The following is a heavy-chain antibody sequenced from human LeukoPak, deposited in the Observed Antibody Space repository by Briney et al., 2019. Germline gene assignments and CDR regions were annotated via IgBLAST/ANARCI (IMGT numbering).Heavy chain of an antibody. V-gene: IGHV3-53*01. J-gene: IGHJ4*02. D-gene: IGHD2-15*01. CDR1: GFTFSRYA. Sequence: GGSLRLSCAASGFTFSRYAMNWVRQAPGKGLEWVSVIYSGGSTYYADSVKGRFTISRDNSKNTLYLQMDSLRAEDTAVYYCARGSRYCSGGSCYSGFFDYWGQGTLVTVSS. CDR2: IYSGGST. CDR3: ARGSRYCSGGSCYSGFFDY.